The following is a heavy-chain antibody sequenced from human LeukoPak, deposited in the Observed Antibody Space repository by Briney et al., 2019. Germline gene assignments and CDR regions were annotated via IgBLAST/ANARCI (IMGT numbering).Heavy chain of an antibody. CDR3: ARESDGYSYAFYYYYYMDV. V-gene: IGHV1-8*02. CDR2: MNPNSGNT. Sequence: ASVKVSCKASGYTFTSYYMHWVRQATGQGLEWMGWMNPNSGNTGYAQKFQGRVTMTRNTSISTAYMELSSLRSEDTAVYYCARESDGYSYAFYYYYYMDVWGKGTTVTISS. D-gene: IGHD5-18*01. J-gene: IGHJ6*03. CDR1: GYTFTSYY.